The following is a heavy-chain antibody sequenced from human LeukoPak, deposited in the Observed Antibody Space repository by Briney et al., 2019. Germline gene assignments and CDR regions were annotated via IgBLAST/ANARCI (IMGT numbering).Heavy chain of an antibody. CDR1: GFTFDDYA. CDR2: ISWISGSI. J-gene: IGHJ6*02. CDR3: AKLDSSDYDYIAYGMDV. V-gene: IGHV3-9*01. D-gene: IGHD4-11*01. Sequence: GGSLRLSCAASGFTFDDYAMHWVRHAPGKGLEWVSGISWISGSIGYADSVKGRFTISRDNAKNSLYQQMNSLRAEDTALYYCAKLDSSDYDYIAYGMDVWGQGTTVTVSS.